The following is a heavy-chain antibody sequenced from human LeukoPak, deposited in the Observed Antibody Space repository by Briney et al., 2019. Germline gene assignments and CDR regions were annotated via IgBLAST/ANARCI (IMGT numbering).Heavy chain of an antibody. Sequence: GGSLRLSCAASGFTFSDYAMHWVRQAPDKGLEWVAVISYDGHNKYYADSVKGRLTISRDNSKNTLYLQMNSLRAEDTAAYYCASVRSGYYAPFDYWGQGTLVTVSS. V-gene: IGHV3-30-3*01. D-gene: IGHD3-22*01. CDR2: ISYDGHNK. CDR1: GFTFSDYA. J-gene: IGHJ4*02. CDR3: ASVRSGYYAPFDY.